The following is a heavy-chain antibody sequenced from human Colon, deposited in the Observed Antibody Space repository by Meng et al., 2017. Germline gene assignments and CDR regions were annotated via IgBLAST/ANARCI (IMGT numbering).Heavy chain of an antibody. D-gene: IGHD6-19*01. CDR2: INHTGNT. V-gene: IGHV4-34*01. CDR3: ARSVRLGVAGKSGAY. CDR1: GVSFSGYS. Sequence: QLRHQEGGAGLLRPSETLSLTGAGYGVSFSGYSWSWIRQPPGKGLEWIGEINHTGNTSSNPSLKSRLTISVDTSKNHFSLNLSSVTAADTALYYCARSVRLGVAGKSGAYWGQGTLVTVSS. J-gene: IGHJ4*02.